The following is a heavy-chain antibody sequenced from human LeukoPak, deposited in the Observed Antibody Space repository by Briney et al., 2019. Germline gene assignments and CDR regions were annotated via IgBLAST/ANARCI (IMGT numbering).Heavy chain of an antibody. J-gene: IGHJ4*02. Sequence: SETLSLTCTVSGGSISSYYWSWIRKPPGKGLEWNGYISYSGSTNYNPSLKSRVPISVDTSKNQFPLKLSSVAAADTAVYYCAGVDMCDRYEDRGYLVYSLQGALVAVSS. CDR3: AGVDMCDRYEDRGYLVY. CDR2: ISYSGST. V-gene: IGHV4-59*01. D-gene: IGHD5-24*01. CDR1: GGSISSYY.